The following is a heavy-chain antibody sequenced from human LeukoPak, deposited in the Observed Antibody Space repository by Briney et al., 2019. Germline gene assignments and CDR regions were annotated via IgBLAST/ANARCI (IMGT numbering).Heavy chain of an antibody. Sequence: PGGSLRLSCAASGFNFSSYGMHWVRQAPGKGLEWVAVISFDGSNKYYADSVKGRFTISRDNLKNTLYLQMNSLRAEDTAVYYCARDGTVTAGPFDPWGRGTLVTVSS. V-gene: IGHV3-30*03. CDR2: ISFDGSNK. CDR1: GFNFSSYG. J-gene: IGHJ5*02. CDR3: ARDGTVTAGPFDP. D-gene: IGHD4-11*01.